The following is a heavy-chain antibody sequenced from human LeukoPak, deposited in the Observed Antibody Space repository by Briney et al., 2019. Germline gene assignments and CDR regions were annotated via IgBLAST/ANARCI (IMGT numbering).Heavy chain of an antibody. J-gene: IGHJ4*02. D-gene: IGHD2-21*02. CDR2: IEQDGSQK. V-gene: IGHV3-7*01. CDR3: AREGDGGFDQ. CDR1: GFTFRSYW. Sequence: GGSLRLSCAASGFTFRSYWMSWVRQAPGKGLEWVANIEQDGSQKEYVDSVKGRFTISRDNAKDSLYLQMNSLRAEDTAVYYCAREGDGGFDQWGQGTLVTVSS.